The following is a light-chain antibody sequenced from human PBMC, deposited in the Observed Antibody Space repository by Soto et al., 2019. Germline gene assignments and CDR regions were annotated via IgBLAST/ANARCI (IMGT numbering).Light chain of an antibody. V-gene: IGKV1-39*01. J-gene: IGKJ5*01. CDR2: GAS. CDR1: QSISIY. CDR3: QQYGSSPIT. Sequence: IKMTQSPSSRSASVVDIVAITFRASQSISIYLNWYQLKPGKAPNLLMYGASYLKSGVPTRFSGSGSGTDFTLTISSLEPEDFAVYYCQQYGSSPITFGQGTRLEIK.